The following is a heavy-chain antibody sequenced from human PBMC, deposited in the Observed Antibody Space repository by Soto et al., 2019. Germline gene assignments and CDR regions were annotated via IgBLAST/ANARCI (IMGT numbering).Heavy chain of an antibody. CDR2: ISYDGGSK. CDR3: ARNTWQQPRDYYYGMDV. V-gene: IGHV3-30-3*01. J-gene: IGHJ6*02. D-gene: IGHD6-13*01. CDR1: GFTFSNYA. Sequence: GGSLRLSCAASGFTFSNYAMHWVRQAPGKGLEWVAVISYDGGSKYYADSVKGRLTISRDNSKNTLYLQMNSLRAEDTAVYYCARNTWQQPRDYYYGMDVWGQGTTVTVSS.